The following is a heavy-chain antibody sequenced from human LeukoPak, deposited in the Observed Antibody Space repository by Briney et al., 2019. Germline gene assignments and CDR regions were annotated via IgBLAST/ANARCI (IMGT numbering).Heavy chain of an antibody. CDR1: GYTFTGYY. J-gene: IGHJ5*02. CDR2: INPKRGGT. V-gene: IGHV1-2*02. D-gene: IGHD3-9*01. Sequence: ASVKVSCKASGYTFTGYYIHWVRQAPGLGLEWMGWINPKRGGTTYAQKFQGRITMTGDTSISTVYMELSRLRSDDTAVYYCARANILTGSAFDPWGQGTLVTVSS. CDR3: ARANILTGSAFDP.